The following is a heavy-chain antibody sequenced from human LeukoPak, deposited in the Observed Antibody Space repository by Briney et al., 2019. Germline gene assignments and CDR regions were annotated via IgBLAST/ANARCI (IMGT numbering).Heavy chain of an antibody. V-gene: IGHV3-30*02. CDR2: IQYDGSNE. CDR3: AKDRCSNGVGCYYYYMDV. Sequence: GGSLRLSCAASRFTFSSYGMHWVRQAPGKGLEWVAYIQYDGSNEQYADPVKGRFSISRDSSKNILYLQMNSLRAEDTAVYYCAKDRCSNGVGCYYYYMDVWGKGTTVTISS. J-gene: IGHJ6*03. CDR1: RFTFSSYG. D-gene: IGHD2-8*01.